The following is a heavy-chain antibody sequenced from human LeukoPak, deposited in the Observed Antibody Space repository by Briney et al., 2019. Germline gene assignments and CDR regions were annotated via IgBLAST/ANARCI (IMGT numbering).Heavy chain of an antibody. CDR1: GGSISSYY. Sequence: PSETLSLTCTVSGGSISSYYWSWIRQPPGKGLEGLGYIYYSGSTNYNTSLNSRVTISVDTSKNQFSLKLTSVTAADTAVYYCARTTEGGYTYGYFYSYYMDVWGKGTTVTISS. D-gene: IGHD5-18*01. J-gene: IGHJ6*03. CDR3: ARTTEGGYTYGYFYSYYMDV. CDR2: IYYSGST. V-gene: IGHV4-59*01.